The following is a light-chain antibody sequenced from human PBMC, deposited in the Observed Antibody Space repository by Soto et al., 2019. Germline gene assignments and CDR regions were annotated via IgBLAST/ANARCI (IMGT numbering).Light chain of an antibody. J-gene: IGKJ1*01. CDR3: QQYSSAPET. V-gene: IGKV3-20*01. CDR2: AAS. CDR1: QSVGSSY. Sequence: EIVLTQSPGTLSLSPGERATLSCRASQSVGSSYLAWYQQKPGQSPRLVIYAASTRGAGIPDRFSGGGSGTDFTLTISRLEPEDFAVYYCQQYSSAPETFGQGTKVEIK.